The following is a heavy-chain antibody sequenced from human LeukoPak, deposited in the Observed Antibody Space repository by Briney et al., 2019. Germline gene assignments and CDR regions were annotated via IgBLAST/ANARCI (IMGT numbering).Heavy chain of an antibody. CDR2: ISGSGSDGTT. D-gene: IGHD1-26*01. J-gene: IGHJ4*02. CDR1: GFTFSSYA. Sequence: GGSLRLSCAASGFTFSSYAMGWVRQAPGKGLEWVSVISGSGSDGTTHHGDSVKGRFTISRDNSKNTLYLQMNSLRAEDTAVYYCAKIGSGSFSETDYWGQGTLVTVSS. V-gene: IGHV3-23*01. CDR3: AKIGSGSFSETDY.